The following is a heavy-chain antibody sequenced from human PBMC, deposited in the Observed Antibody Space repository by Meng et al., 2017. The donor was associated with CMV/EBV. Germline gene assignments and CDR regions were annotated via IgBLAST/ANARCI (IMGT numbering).Heavy chain of an antibody. J-gene: IGHJ6*02. V-gene: IGHV3-9*01. CDR1: GFTFDDYA. CDR3: AKGHSSSGFYYYYGMDV. D-gene: IGHD6-6*01. Sequence: GGSLRLSCAASGFTFDDYAMHWVRQAPGKGLEWVSGISWSSGSIGYADSVKGRFTISRDNAKNSLYLQMNSLRAEDTALYYCAKGHSSSGFYYYYGMDVWGQGTTVTVSS. CDR2: ISWSSGSI.